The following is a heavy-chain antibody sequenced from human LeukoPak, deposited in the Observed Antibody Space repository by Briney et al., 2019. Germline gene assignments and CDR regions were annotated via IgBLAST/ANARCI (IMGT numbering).Heavy chain of an antibody. D-gene: IGHD1-26*01. CDR3: ATDLVGATTDYYYGMDV. Sequence: RASVNVSCKVSGYTLTELSMHWVRQAPGKGLEWMGGFDTEDGETIYAQKFQGRVTMTEDTSTDTAYMELSSLRSEDTAVYYCATDLVGATTDYYYGMDVWDQGTTVTVSS. J-gene: IGHJ6*02. CDR2: FDTEDGET. V-gene: IGHV1-24*01. CDR1: GYTLTELS.